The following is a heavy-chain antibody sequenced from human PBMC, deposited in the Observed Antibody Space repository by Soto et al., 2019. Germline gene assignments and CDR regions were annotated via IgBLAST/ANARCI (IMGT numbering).Heavy chain of an antibody. CDR1: GGSINSYF. CDR2: IYYSGST. Sequence: SETLSLTCTVSGGSINSYFWIWIRQSPGKGLEWIGHIYYSGSTSYSPSLKSRVSISVDTSKNQFSLEVHSVTAADTAVYYCARAGTNMVQFDYWGQGTLVTVSS. J-gene: IGHJ4*02. D-gene: IGHD3-10*01. CDR3: ARAGTNMVQFDY. V-gene: IGHV4-59*01.